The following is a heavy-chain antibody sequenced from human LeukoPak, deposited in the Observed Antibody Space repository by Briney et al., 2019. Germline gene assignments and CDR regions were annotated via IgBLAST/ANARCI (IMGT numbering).Heavy chain of an antibody. CDR3: ARGQYSPDY. V-gene: IGHV3-33*01. CDR1: GFTFSTYG. Sequence: GGSLRLSCAASGFTFSTYGMLWVRQAPGKGLEWVAVIWYDGGNKYYSDSVKGRFTISRDNSKNTVSLQMNSLRAEDTAVYYCARGQYSPDYWGQGTLVTVSS. CDR2: IWYDGGNK. D-gene: IGHD2-15*01. J-gene: IGHJ4*02.